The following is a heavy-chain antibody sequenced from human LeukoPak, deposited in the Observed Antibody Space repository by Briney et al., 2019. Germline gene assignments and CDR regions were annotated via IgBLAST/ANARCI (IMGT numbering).Heavy chain of an antibody. CDR1: GSSISSGGYS. D-gene: IGHD5-12*01. CDR3: ARARVATMYFDY. J-gene: IGHJ4*02. CDR2: IYHSGST. Sequence: SETLSLTCAVSGSSISSGGYSWSWIRQPPGKGLEWIGYIYHSGSTYYNPSLKSRVTISVDRSKNQFSLKLSSVTAADTAVYYCARARVATMYFDYWGQGTLVTVSS. V-gene: IGHV4-30-2*01.